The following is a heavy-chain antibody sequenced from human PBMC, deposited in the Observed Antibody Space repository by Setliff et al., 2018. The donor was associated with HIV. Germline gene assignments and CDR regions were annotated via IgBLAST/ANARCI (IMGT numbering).Heavy chain of an antibody. CDR2: VSNGGDT. CDR3: ARRGAVAGPTTI. J-gene: IGHJ4*02. V-gene: IGHV4-59*01. D-gene: IGHD6-19*01. Sequence: PSETLSLTCAVSGGSTNNYYLTWIRQPPGKGLEWIGSVSNGGDTNYNPSLKSRVTISVDTSKNQFSLNLTSVTAADTAVYYCARRGAVAGPTTIWGQGTLVTVSS. CDR1: GGSTNNYY.